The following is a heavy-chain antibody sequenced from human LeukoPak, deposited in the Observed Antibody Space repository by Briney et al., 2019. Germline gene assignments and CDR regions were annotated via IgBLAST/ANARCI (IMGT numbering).Heavy chain of an antibody. D-gene: IGHD3-10*01. CDR1: GGSISSYY. CDR2: IYYSGST. CDR3: ARESNYHGSGTGWFDP. J-gene: IGHJ5*02. V-gene: IGHV4-59*12. Sequence: SETLSLTCTVSGGSISSYYWSWIRQPPGKGLEWIGYIYYSGSTYYNPSLKSRVTISVDTSKNQFSLKLSSVTAADTALYYCARESNYHGSGTGWFDPWGQGTLVTVSS.